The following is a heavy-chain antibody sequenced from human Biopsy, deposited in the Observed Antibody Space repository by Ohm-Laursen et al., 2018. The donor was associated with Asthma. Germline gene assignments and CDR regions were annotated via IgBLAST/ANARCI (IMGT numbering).Heavy chain of an antibody. CDR1: GFSFSNFA. CDR2: ISKDASTQ. Sequence: SLRLSCAASGFSFSNFAIHWVRQAPGKGLEWVGVISKDASTQDYADPVKGRFTMARDNSKNTLDLQMDSLREEDTAVYYCVRDGTDDAFDIWGQGTVVSVSS. J-gene: IGHJ3*02. V-gene: IGHV3-30*01. CDR3: VRDGTDDAFDI. D-gene: IGHD1-1*01.